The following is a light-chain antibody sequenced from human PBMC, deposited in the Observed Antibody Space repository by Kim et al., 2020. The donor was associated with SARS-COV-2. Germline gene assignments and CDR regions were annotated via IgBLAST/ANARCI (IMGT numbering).Light chain of an antibody. CDR3: QSYDSSLSGSV. V-gene: IGLV1-40*01. J-gene: IGLJ2*01. Sequence: QRVTHSCPGSSSNIGAGYDVHWYQQLPGTAPKLLIYGNSNRPSGVPDRFSGSKSGTSASLAITGLQAEDEADYYCQSYDSSLSGSVFGGGTQLTVL. CDR1: SSNIGAGYD. CDR2: GNS.